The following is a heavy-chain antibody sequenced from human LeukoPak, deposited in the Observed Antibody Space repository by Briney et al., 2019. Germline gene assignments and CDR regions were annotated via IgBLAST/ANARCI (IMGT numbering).Heavy chain of an antibody. CDR1: GGSISSYY. CDR2: IYYSGST. CDR3: ASGSYYSLADY. J-gene: IGHJ4*02. Sequence: SETLSLTCTVSGGSISSYYWSWIRQPPGKGLEWIGYIYYSGSTNYNPSLKSRVTISVDTSKNQFSLKLSSVTAADTAVYYCASGSYYSLADYWGQGTLVTVPS. V-gene: IGHV4-59*01. D-gene: IGHD1-26*01.